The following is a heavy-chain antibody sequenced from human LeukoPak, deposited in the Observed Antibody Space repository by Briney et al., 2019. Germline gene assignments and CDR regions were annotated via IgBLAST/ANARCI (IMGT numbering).Heavy chain of an antibody. V-gene: IGHV3-74*01. Sequence: GGSLRPSCAVSGFTFSSYWMHCVRQVPGKGLVWVSRINSDGSSTSYADPVKGRFTISRDNSKTTLYLQMNSLRAADTAVYYCARYKGASYLSSFDYWGQGTLVTVSS. CDR1: GFTFSSYW. CDR3: ARYKGASYLSSFDY. CDR2: INSDGSST. J-gene: IGHJ4*02. D-gene: IGHD1-14*01.